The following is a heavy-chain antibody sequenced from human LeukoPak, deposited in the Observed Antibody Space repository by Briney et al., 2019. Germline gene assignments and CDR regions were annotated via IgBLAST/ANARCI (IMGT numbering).Heavy chain of an antibody. CDR2: INHSGST. V-gene: IGHV4-34*01. CDR1: GGSFSGYY. CDR3: GRGQPSIRYYDYVWGSDHYTVDFDY. J-gene: IGHJ4*01. D-gene: IGHD3-16*02. Sequence: TSETLSLTCAVYGGSFSGYYWSWIRQPPGKGLEWIGEINHSGSTNHNPSLKSRVTISVDTSKNQFSLKLSSVTAAGTAVYYGGRGQPSIRYYDYVWGSDHYTVDFDYWGHGTLVTVSS.